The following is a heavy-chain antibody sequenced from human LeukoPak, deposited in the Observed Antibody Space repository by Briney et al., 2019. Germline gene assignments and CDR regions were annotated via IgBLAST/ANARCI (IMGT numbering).Heavy chain of an antibody. CDR2: IYADFDNT. V-gene: IGHV3-53*01. J-gene: IGHJ3*02. Sequence: GGSLRLSCAVSGFTVSGDYMSWVRQAPGKGLEWVSVIYADFDNTDYADSVKGRFTISRDNSKNTLYLHMNSLRVEDTATYFCARDLSGHYYDTRDAFDIWGQGTMVTVSS. D-gene: IGHD3-22*01. CDR3: ARDLSGHYYDTRDAFDI. CDR1: GFTVSGDY.